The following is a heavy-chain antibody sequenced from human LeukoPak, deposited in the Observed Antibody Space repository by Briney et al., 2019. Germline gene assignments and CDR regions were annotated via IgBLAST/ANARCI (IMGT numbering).Heavy chain of an antibody. D-gene: IGHD6-19*01. CDR2: INTDGSTT. CDR3: ARSGYSSGWLPDY. V-gene: IGHV3-74*01. J-gene: IGHJ4*02. CDR1: EFTFSNYW. Sequence: GGSLRLSCAASEFTFSNYWMHWVRQAPGKGLVWVSRINTDGSTTTYADSVKGRFTISRDNAKNTLSLQMNSLRVEDTAVYYCARSGYSSGWLPDYWGQGTLVTVSS.